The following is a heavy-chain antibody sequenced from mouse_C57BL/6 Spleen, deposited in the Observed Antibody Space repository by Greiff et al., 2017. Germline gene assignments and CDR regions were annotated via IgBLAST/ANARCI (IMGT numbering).Heavy chain of an antibody. D-gene: IGHD1-1*01. V-gene: IGHV1-62-2*01. CDR3: ARHESYYGSSPYAVDY. CDR2: FYPGSGRI. J-gene: IGHJ4*01. Sequence: QVQLQQPGAELVKPGASVKLSCKASGYTFTEYTIHWVKQRSGQGLEWIGWFYPGSGRIKYNEKLKDKATLTANKSSSTVYMELSRLTSEDSAVYFCARHESYYGSSPYAVDYWGQGTSVTVSS. CDR1: GYTFTEYT.